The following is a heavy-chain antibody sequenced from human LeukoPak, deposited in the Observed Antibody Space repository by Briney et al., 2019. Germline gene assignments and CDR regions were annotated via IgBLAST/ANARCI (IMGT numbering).Heavy chain of an antibody. CDR3: ARDMSLLWFGDPFDY. D-gene: IGHD3-10*01. Sequence: GGSLRLSCAASGFTFSTYSMSWVRQAPGKGLEWVSYISSSSSVIYYADSVKGRFTISRDNARNSLYLQMNSLRDEDTAVYYCARDMSLLWFGDPFDYWGQGTLVTVSA. CDR1: GFTFSTYS. V-gene: IGHV3-48*02. J-gene: IGHJ4*02. CDR2: ISSSSSVI.